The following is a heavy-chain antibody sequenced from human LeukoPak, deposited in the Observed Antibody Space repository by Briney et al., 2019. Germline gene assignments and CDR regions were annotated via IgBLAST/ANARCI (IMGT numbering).Heavy chain of an antibody. V-gene: IGHV4-59*01. CDR1: GVSFSGYY. CDR3: ARDNGSGWYVSDY. J-gene: IGHJ4*02. D-gene: IGHD6-19*01. CDR2: IYYSGST. Sequence: SETLSLTCAVYGVSFSGYYWSWIRQPPGKGLEWIGYIYYSGSTNYNPSLKSRVTISVDTSKNQFSLKLSSVTAADTAVYYCARDNGSGWYVSDYWGQGTLVTVSS.